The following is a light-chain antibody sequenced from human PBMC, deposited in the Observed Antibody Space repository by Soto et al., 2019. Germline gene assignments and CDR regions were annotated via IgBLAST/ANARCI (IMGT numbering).Light chain of an antibody. Sequence: QSVLTQPASVSGSPGQSIAISCTGTSGDVGSYNFVSWYQQHPGKAPKLMIYDVSARPPGVSNRFSGSKSGNTAPLTISGLQAEDEADYYCSSYTSTSTLVFGGGTKVTVL. CDR2: DVS. CDR1: SGDVGSYNF. CDR3: SSYTSTSTLV. J-gene: IGLJ2*01. V-gene: IGLV2-14*01.